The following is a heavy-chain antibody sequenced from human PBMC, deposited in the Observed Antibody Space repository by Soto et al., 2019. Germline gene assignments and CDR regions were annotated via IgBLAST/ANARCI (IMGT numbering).Heavy chain of an antibody. D-gene: IGHD6-13*01. V-gene: IGHV3-30*18. Sequence: GGSLRLSCAASGFTFSSYGMHWVRQAPGKGLEWVAVISYDGSNKYYADSVKGRFTISRDNSKNTLYLQMNSLRAEDTAVYYCAKDPKPEGYSSSWYYYYYMDVWGKGTTVTVSS. CDR1: GFTFSSYG. J-gene: IGHJ6*03. CDR3: AKDPKPEGYSSSWYYYYYMDV. CDR2: ISYDGSNK.